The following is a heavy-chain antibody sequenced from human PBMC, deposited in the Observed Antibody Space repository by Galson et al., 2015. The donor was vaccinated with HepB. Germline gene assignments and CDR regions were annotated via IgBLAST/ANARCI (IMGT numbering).Heavy chain of an antibody. CDR3: ARDSQEPPVAGPYYYYGMDV. CDR2: IDTRSKQM. Sequence: SLRLSCAASGFTFSIYGLGWVRQAPGKGLEWVSLIDTRSKQMYFSDSVRGRFTISRDNAKNSLFLEMNSLTVEDTAVYYCARDSQEPPVAGPYYYYGMDVWGQGTTVTVSS. J-gene: IGHJ6*02. CDR1: GFTFSIYG. V-gene: IGHV3-21*01. D-gene: IGHD6-19*01.